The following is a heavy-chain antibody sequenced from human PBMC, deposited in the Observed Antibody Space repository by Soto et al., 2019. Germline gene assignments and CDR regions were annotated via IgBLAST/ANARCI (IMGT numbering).Heavy chain of an antibody. D-gene: IGHD2-15*01. V-gene: IGHV5-51*01. CDR1: GYSFTSYW. J-gene: IGHJ6*02. Sequence: PGESLKISCKGSGYSFTSYWIGWVRQMPGKGLEWMGIIYPGDSDTRYSPSFQGQVTISADKSISTAYLQWSSLKASDTAMYYCARQYGGSYYPKYYYDMDVWGQGTTVTVSS. CDR3: ARQYGGSYYPKYYYDMDV. CDR2: IYPGDSDT.